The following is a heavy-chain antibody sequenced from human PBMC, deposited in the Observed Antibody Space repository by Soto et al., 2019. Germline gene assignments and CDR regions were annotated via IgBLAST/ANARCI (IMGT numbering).Heavy chain of an antibody. J-gene: IGHJ5*02. CDR3: ARGLYCTNGVCYRWFDP. V-gene: IGHV4-34*01. Sequence: SETLSLTCAVYGGSFSCYYWSWIRQPPGKGLEWIGEINHSGSTNYNPSLKSRVTISVDTSKNQFSLKLSSVTAADTAVYYCARGLYCTNGVCYRWFDPWGQGTLVTVSS. D-gene: IGHD2-8*01. CDR2: INHSGST. CDR1: GGSFSCYY.